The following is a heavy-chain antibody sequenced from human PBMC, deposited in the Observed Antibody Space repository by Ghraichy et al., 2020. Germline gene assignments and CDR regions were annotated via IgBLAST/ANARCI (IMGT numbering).Heavy chain of an antibody. J-gene: IGHJ6*03. D-gene: IGHD5-18*01. CDR1: GYTFTSYD. CDR2: INPNSGNT. V-gene: IGHV1-8*01. Sequence: ASVKVSCKASGYTFTSYDIHWVRQAPGQGLEWMGWINPNSGNTGYAQKFQGRVTMTRNTSISTAYMELSSLRSEDTAVYYCARATRCKVDTAMFYYYYYYMDVWGKGTTVTVSS. CDR3: ARATRCKVDTAMFYYYYYYMDV.